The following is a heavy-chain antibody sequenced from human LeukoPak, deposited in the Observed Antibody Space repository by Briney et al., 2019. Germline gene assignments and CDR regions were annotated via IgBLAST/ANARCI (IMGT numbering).Heavy chain of an antibody. CDR2: INHSGST. D-gene: IGHD3-10*01. J-gene: IGHJ4*02. CDR1: GGSFSGYY. CDR3: ARHRRDYYGSGRMYYFDY. V-gene: IGHV4-34*01. Sequence: SETLSLTCTVYGGSFSGYYWSWIRQPPGKGLEWIGEINHSGSTNYNPSLKSRVTISVDTSKNQFSLKLSSVTAADTAVYYCARHRRDYYGSGRMYYFDYWGQGTLVTVSS.